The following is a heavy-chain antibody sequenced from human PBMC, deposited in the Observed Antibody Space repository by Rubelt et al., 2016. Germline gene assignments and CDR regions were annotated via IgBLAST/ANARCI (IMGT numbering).Heavy chain of an antibody. J-gene: IGHJ4*02. CDR1: GFTFSPYS. D-gene: IGHD6-19*01. CDR2: IKRDGSEK. V-gene: IGHV3-7*04. CDR3: ARDSSEWSRDY. Sequence: EVQLVESGGGLVQPGGSLRLSCAASGFTFSPYSMTWVRQAPGKGLEWVATIKRDGSEKYYVDSVKGRFIISKDNAKNSVYLQRNSLRAEDTAMYYCARDSSEWSRDYWGQGTLVTVSS.